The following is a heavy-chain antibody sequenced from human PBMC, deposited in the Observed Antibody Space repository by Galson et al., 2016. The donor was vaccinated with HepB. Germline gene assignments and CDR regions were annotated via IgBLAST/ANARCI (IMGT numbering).Heavy chain of an antibody. CDR2: ISTDGSNN. CDR1: GFTFSSYG. V-gene: IGHV3-30*18. J-gene: IGHJ4*02. Sequence: SLRLSCAASGFTFSSYGMHWVRQASGKGLEWVAVISTDGSNNDYADSVKGRFTISRDNSKNTLYLQMNSLRPEDTAVYYCAKDALITLVRGVIMSYFDYWGQGALVTVSS. D-gene: IGHD3-10*01. CDR3: AKDALITLVRGVIMSYFDY.